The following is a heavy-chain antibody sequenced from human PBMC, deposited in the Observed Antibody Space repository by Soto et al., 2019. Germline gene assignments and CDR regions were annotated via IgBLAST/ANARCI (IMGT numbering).Heavy chain of an antibody. D-gene: IGHD1-26*01. Sequence: GASVKVSCKASGGTFSSYAISWVRQAPGQGLEWMGGIIPIFGTANYAQKFQGRVTITADESTSTAYMELSSLRSEDTAVYYCAISGSPQPVEYYFDYWGQGTLVTVSS. CDR3: AISGSPQPVEYYFDY. CDR2: IIPIFGTA. CDR1: GGTFSSYA. V-gene: IGHV1-69*13. J-gene: IGHJ4*02.